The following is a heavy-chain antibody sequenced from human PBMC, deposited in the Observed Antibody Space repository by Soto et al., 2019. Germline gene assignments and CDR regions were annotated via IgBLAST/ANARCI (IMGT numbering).Heavy chain of an antibody. CDR2: IKSKTDGGTT. V-gene: IGHV3-15*07. CDR3: TTGPLYYDFWSGPAYYYYYGMDV. CDR1: DFAVRDGR. J-gene: IGHJ6*02. Sequence: PAGSVRKTFVYADFAVRDGRRNWIRQAPGKGLEWVGRIKSKTDGGTTDYAAPVKGRFTISRDDSKNTLYLQMNSLKTEDTAVYYCTTGPLYYDFWSGPAYYYYYGMDVWGQGTTVTV. D-gene: IGHD3-3*01.